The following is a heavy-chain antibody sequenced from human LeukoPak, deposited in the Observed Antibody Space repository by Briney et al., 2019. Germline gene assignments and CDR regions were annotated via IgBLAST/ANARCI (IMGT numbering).Heavy chain of an antibody. D-gene: IGHD1-1*01. CDR1: GGSISSYY. V-gene: IGHV4-59*01. J-gene: IGHJ5*02. CDR3: AREGTAGTNLNWFDP. Sequence: SETLSLTCTVSGGSISSYYWSWIRQPPGKGLEWIGYISYSGSTNINPSPKSRVTISVDTSKNQLSLKLSSVTAADTAVYYCAREGTAGTNLNWFDPWGQGTLVTVSS. CDR2: ISYSGST.